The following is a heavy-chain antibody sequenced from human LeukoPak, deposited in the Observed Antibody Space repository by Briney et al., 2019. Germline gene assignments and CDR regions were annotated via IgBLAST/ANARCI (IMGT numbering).Heavy chain of an antibody. V-gene: IGHV4-59*11. D-gene: IGHD6-19*01. Sequence: SETLSLTCTVSGGSIVGHYWNWIRQAPGKGLEWIGYIYYTGSTSYTPSLKSRVTLSVVTSKNQFSLKLDSVTAADTAVYYCARGYRAVARVSYYFVYWGQGTLVSVSS. CDR3: ARGYRAVARVSYYFVY. J-gene: IGHJ4*02. CDR1: GGSIVGHY. CDR2: IYYTGST.